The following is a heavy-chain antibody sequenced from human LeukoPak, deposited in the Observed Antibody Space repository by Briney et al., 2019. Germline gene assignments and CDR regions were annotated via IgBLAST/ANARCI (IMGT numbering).Heavy chain of an antibody. V-gene: IGHV4-59*08. J-gene: IGHJ5*02. Sequence: LETLSLTCSVSGDSFSTYYWSWIRQPPGKGLEWIGYMYYSGSTNYNPSLKSRVTISLDTSKNQFSLKLTSVTAADTAVYYCARRVAVGNWFDPWGQGTLVTVSS. D-gene: IGHD3-22*01. CDR1: GDSFSTYY. CDR2: MYYSGST. CDR3: ARRVAVGNWFDP.